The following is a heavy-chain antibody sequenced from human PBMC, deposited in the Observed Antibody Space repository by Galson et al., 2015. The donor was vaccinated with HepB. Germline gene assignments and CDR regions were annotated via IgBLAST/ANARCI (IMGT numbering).Heavy chain of an antibody. Sequence: CAISGDSVSSNSAAWNWIRQSPSRGLEWLGRTYYRSKWYNDYAVCVKSRITINPDTSKNQFSLQLNSVTPEDTAVYYCAREAPVQQTPGFLHNEDYWYFDLWGRGTLVTVSS. CDR2: TYYRSKWYN. D-gene: IGHD6-13*01. V-gene: IGHV6-1*01. CDR3: AREAPVQQTPGFLHNEDYWYFDL. CDR1: GDSVSSNSAA. J-gene: IGHJ2*01.